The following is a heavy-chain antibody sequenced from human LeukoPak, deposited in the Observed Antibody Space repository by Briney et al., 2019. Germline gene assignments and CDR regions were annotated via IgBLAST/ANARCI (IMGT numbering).Heavy chain of an antibody. CDR3: ARDTGLWLGESSRWFDP. CDR1: GFTFSSYW. V-gene: IGHV3-7*01. CDR2: IKQDGSEK. J-gene: IGHJ5*02. Sequence: GGSLRLSCAASGFTFSSYWMSWVRQAPGKGLEWVANIKQDGSEKYYVDSVKGRFTISRDNAKNSLYLQMNSLRAEDTAVYYCARDTGLWLGESSRWFDPWGQGTLVTVSS. D-gene: IGHD3-10*01.